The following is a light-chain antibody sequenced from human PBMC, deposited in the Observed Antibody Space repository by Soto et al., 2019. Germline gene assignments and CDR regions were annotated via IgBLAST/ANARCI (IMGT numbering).Light chain of an antibody. CDR3: QQYDSSPLT. CDR2: GAS. Sequence: EIVLTQSPGTLSLSPGERATLSCRASQSVSSSYLAWYQQKPGQAPRLLIYGASSRATGMPDRFSGSGSGTVFSLTISRLETEDFAVYYCQQYDSSPLTFGGGTKVEIK. V-gene: IGKV3-20*01. J-gene: IGKJ4*01. CDR1: QSVSSSY.